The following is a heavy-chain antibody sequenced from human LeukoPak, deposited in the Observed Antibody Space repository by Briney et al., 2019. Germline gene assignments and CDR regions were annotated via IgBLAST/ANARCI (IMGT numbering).Heavy chain of an antibody. V-gene: IGHV1-69*04. D-gene: IGHD4-23*01. CDR1: GGTFSSYA. J-gene: IGHJ4*02. CDR2: IIPILGIA. Sequence: ASVTVSCKASGGTFSSYAISWVRQAPGQGLEWMGRIIPILGIANYAQKFRGRVTITADKSTSTAYMELSSLRAEDTAVYYCARDKDGGNIFDYWGQGTLVTVSS. CDR3: ARDKDGGNIFDY.